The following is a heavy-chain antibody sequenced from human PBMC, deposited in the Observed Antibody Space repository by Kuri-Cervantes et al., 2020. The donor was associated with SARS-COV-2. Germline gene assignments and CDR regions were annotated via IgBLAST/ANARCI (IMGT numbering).Heavy chain of an antibody. CDR1: GYSFTSYW. V-gene: IGHV5-51*01. D-gene: IGHD2-2*01. J-gene: IGHJ6*02. CDR2: IYPGDSDT. Sequence: GGSLRLSCKGSGYSFTSYWIGWVRQMPGKGLEWMGIIYPGDSDTRYSPSFQGQVTISADKSISTAYLQWSSLKASDTAMYYCAVRGGYCSSTSCQYNYYYYYGMDVWGQGTTVTVSS. CDR3: AVRGGYCSSTSCQYNYYYYYGMDV.